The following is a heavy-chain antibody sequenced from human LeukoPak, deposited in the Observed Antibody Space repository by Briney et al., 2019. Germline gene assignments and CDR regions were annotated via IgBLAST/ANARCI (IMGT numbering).Heavy chain of an antibody. J-gene: IGHJ4*02. CDR1: GGSISSGSYY. D-gene: IGHD1-7*01. CDR2: IYTSRST. CDR3: ARAAGTAFDY. V-gene: IGHV4-61*02. Sequence: PSQTLSLTCTVSGGSISSGSYYWTWIRQPAGKGLEWIGRIYTSRSTNYNPSLRNRVTISVDTSNNQFSLKLSSVTAADTAVYYCARAAGTAFDYWGQGTLVTVSS.